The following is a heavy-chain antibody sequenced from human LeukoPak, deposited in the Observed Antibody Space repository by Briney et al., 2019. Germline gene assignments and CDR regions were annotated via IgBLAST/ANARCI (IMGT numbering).Heavy chain of an antibody. V-gene: IGHV1-69*05. Sequence: GSSVKVSCKASGGTFSSYAISWVRQAPGQGLEWMGGIIPIFGTANYAQKFQGRVTITTDESTSTAYMELSSLRSEDTAVYYCARAGKYSSGWSGAFDIWGQGTMVTVSS. J-gene: IGHJ3*02. CDR3: ARAGKYSSGWSGAFDI. CDR1: GGTFSSYA. D-gene: IGHD6-19*01. CDR2: IIPIFGTA.